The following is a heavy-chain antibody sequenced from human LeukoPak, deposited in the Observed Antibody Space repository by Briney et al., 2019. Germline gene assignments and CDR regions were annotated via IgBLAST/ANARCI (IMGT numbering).Heavy chain of an antibody. Sequence: GGSLRLSCEASGFTFKSAWMIWVRQAPGKGLEWVSYISGDGSAIYYGDSAKGRFTVSRGNAKNSLYLQMNSLTVGDTALYYCARSYYDILTGYYRDGDYWGQGTLVTVSS. D-gene: IGHD3-9*01. CDR2: ISGDGSAI. CDR3: ARSYYDILTGYYRDGDY. V-gene: IGHV3-11*01. J-gene: IGHJ4*02. CDR1: GFTFKSAW.